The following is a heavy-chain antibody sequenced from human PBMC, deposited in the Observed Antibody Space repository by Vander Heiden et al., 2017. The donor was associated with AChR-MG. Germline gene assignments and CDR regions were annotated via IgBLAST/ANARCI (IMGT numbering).Heavy chain of an antibody. CDR2: IIPIFGTA. CDR3: ARESLNRVMTDDGY. J-gene: IGHJ4*02. V-gene: IGHV1-69*01. D-gene: IGHD3-16*01. Sequence: QVQLVQSGAEVKKPGSSVKVSCKASGGTFSSHAISWVRQAPGQGLEWMGGIIPIFGTANYAQKFQGRVTITADESTSTAYMELSSLRSEDTAVYYCARESLNRVMTDDGYWGQGTLVTVSS. CDR1: GGTFSSHA.